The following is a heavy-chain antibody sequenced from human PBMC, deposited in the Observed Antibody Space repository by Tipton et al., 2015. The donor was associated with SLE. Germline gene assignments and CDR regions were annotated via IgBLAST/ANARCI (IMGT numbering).Heavy chain of an antibody. D-gene: IGHD3-10*01. CDR1: GFTFTNYA. CDR3: ARGRVGFITYYYGMDV. Sequence: SLRLSCAASGFTFTNYAVSWVRQAPGKGLEWVSAISGSGGSIYYADSVKGRFTISRDNAKESLYLQMDSLGPEDTALYYCARGRVGFITYYYGMDVWGQGTLVTVSS. V-gene: IGHV3-23*01. CDR2: ISGSGGSI. J-gene: IGHJ6*02.